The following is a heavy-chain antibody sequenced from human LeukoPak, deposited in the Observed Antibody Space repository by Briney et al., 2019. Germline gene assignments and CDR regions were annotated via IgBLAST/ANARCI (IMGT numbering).Heavy chain of an antibody. J-gene: IGHJ4*02. V-gene: IGHV1-2*02. CDR1: GYTFTCYY. D-gene: IGHD5-12*01. CDR2: INPNSGGT. Sequence: ASVKVSCKASGYTFTCYYMHWVRQAPGQGLEWMGWINPNSGGTNYAQKFQGRVTMNRDTSISTAYMELSRLRSDDTAVYYCARGSAYSGYDSGDYWGQGTLVTVSS. CDR3: ARGSAYSGYDSGDY.